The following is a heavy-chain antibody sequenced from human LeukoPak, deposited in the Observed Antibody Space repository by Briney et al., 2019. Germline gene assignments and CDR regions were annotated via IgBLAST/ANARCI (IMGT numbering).Heavy chain of an antibody. CDR1: GGSISSNSYY. V-gene: IGHV4-39*07. CDR2: IYYSGST. Sequence: PSETLSLTCTVSGGSISSNSYYWGWIRQPPGKGLEWIGSIYYSGSTYYNPSLKSRVTISVDTSKNQFSLKLSSVTAADTAVYYCARGVPDSSSWYAPPSYFDYWGQGTLVTVSS. J-gene: IGHJ4*02. D-gene: IGHD6-13*01. CDR3: ARGVPDSSSWYAPPSYFDY.